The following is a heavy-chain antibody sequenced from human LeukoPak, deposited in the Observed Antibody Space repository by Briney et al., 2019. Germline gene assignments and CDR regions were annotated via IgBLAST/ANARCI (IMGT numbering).Heavy chain of an antibody. J-gene: IGHJ4*02. CDR2: ISSNGGST. CDR3: ARDQKQDYYGSGSYNY. CDR1: GFTFSSYA. D-gene: IGHD3-10*01. Sequence: GGSLRLSCAASGFTFSSYAMHWVRQAPGKGLECVSAISSNGGSTYYANSVKGRFTISRDNSKNTLYLQMGSLRAEDMAVYYCARDQKQDYYGSGSYNYWGQGTLVTVSS. V-gene: IGHV3-64*01.